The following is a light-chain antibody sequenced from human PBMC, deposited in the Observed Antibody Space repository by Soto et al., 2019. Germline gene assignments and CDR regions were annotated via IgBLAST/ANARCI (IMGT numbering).Light chain of an antibody. CDR1: SSDVGGYNY. CDR2: EVS. V-gene: IGLV2-14*01. Sequence: QSALTQPASVXXXPGQSITISCTGTSSDVGGYNYVSWYQQHPGKAPKLMIYEVSYRPSGVSNRFSGSKSGNTASLTISGLQAEDEAGYYCSSLTSTNTLAFGGGTKVTVL. J-gene: IGLJ2*01. CDR3: SSLTSTNTLA.